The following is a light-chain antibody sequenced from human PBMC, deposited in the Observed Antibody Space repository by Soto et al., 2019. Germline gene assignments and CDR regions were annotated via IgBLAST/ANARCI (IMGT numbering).Light chain of an antibody. Sequence: QSALTQPASVSGSPGQSITISCTGTSSDVGSYNLVSWYQQHPSKAPKLMFYEGSKRPSGLSNRFSGSKSGNTASLTISGLQAEDEADYYCCSYAGSSTWVFGGGTKVTVL. CDR3: CSYAGSSTWV. CDR1: SSDVGSYNL. CDR2: EGS. V-gene: IGLV2-23*01. J-gene: IGLJ2*01.